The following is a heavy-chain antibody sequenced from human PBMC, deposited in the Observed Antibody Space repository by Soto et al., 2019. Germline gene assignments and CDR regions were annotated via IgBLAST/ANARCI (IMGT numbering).Heavy chain of an antibody. J-gene: IGHJ3*01. CDR3: ASGSKRDRWGAFVL. Sequence: GASVKVSCKASGYTFTGYYMHWVRQAPGQGLEWMGWINPNSGGTNYAQKFQGWVTMTRDTSISTAYMELSRLRSDDTAVYYCASGSKRDRWGAFVLWGQATIVTVSS. CDR2: INPNSGGT. V-gene: IGHV1-2*04. CDR1: GYTFTGYY. D-gene: IGHD1-26*01.